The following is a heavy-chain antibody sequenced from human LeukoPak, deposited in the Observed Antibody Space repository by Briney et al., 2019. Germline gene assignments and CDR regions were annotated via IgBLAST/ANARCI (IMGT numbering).Heavy chain of an antibody. Sequence: GGSLRLSCAASGFTFSSYSMNWVRQAPGKGLEWVSSISSSSSYTYYADSVKGRFTISRDNAKNSLYLQMNSLRAEDTAVYYCARDTYCGGDCYSNYFDYWGQGTLVTVSS. D-gene: IGHD2-21*02. J-gene: IGHJ4*02. CDR3: ARDTYCGGDCYSNYFDY. CDR1: GFTFSSYS. V-gene: IGHV3-21*01. CDR2: ISSSSSYT.